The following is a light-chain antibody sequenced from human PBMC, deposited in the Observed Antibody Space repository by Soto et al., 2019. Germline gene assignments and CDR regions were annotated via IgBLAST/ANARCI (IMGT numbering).Light chain of an antibody. CDR2: DAS. Sequence: DIQVTHSPCTLSASVGDRVTITCRASQSVSRWMAWYQQKPGKAPKLLIYDASNLESGVPSRFSGSGSGTEFTLSISSLQPDDFATYYCQQYHTSWTFGQGTKVDNK. J-gene: IGKJ1*01. CDR1: QSVSRW. V-gene: IGKV1-5*01. CDR3: QQYHTSWT.